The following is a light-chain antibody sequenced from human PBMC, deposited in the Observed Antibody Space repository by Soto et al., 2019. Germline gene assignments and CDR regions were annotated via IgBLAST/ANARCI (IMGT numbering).Light chain of an antibody. V-gene: IGLV1-47*01. CDR1: SSNIGSDF. J-gene: IGLJ1*01. CDR3: SAWDDSLSAYV. Sequence: QSALTQPPSASGTPGQRVTISCSGSSSNIGSDFVYWYQQLPGTAPKLLIYHNYQRPSGVPDRFSGSKSGTSGSLAISDLRSEDEADYYCSAWDDSLSAYVFGAGNKVTVL. CDR2: HNY.